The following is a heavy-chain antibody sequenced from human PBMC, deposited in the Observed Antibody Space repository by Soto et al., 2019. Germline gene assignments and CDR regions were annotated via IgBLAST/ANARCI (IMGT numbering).Heavy chain of an antibody. D-gene: IGHD3-16*01. CDR2: IYWDDDK. CDR3: ARLIDLYVVFDY. Sequence: GSGPTLVNPTQTLTLTCTFSGFSLSTSEVAVGWIRQPPGKALEWLALIYWDDDKRYSPTLNNRLTVTKDTSKNQVVLSMTNMDTVDTGTYFCARLIDLYVVFDYWGQGILVTV. J-gene: IGHJ4*02. V-gene: IGHV2-5*02. CDR1: GFSLSTSEVA.